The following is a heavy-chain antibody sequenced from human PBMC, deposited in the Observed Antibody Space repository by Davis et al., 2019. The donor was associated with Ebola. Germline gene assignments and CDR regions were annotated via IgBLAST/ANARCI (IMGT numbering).Heavy chain of an antibody. Sequence: PGGSLRLSCAASGFTFSSYGMHWVRQAPGKGLEWVAVISYDGSNKYYADSVKGRFTISRDNSKNTLYLQMNSLRAEDTAVYYCARHPEVPYYFDYWGQGTLVTVSS. J-gene: IGHJ4*02. CDR3: ARHPEVPYYFDY. CDR2: ISYDGSNK. V-gene: IGHV3-30*03. CDR1: GFTFSSYG.